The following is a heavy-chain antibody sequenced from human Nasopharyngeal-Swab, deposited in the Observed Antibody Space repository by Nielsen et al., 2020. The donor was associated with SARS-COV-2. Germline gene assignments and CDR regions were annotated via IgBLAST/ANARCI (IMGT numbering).Heavy chain of an antibody. J-gene: IGHJ4*02. CDR1: GFTFDDYA. V-gene: IGHV3-9*01. Sequence: GGSLRLSCAASGFTFDDYAMHWVRQAPGKGLEWVSGISWNSGSIGYADSVKGRFTISRDNAKNTLYLQMNSLTAEDTAVYYCARDVVTAIPYFDYWGQGTLVTVSS. CDR3: ARDVVTAIPYFDY. D-gene: IGHD2-21*02. CDR2: ISWNSGSI.